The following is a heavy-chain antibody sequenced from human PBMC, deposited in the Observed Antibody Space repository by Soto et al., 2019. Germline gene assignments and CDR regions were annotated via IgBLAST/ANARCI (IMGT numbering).Heavy chain of an antibody. CDR1: GYSFTEFS. V-gene: IGHV1-3*01. CDR2: INAANGDT. J-gene: IGHJ1*01. CDR3: ERDYTSGGTDAQY. D-gene: IGHD1-1*01. Sequence: ASVKVSCKTSGYSFTEFSMQWARQAPGQRLEWMGWINAANGDTEYSRKFYGRVTITTDTSASTGYMDMSRLTSEDTAVYYCERDYTSGGTDAQYWG.